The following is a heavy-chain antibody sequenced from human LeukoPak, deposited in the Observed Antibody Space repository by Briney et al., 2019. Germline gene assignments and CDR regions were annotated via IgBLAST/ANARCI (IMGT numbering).Heavy chain of an antibody. D-gene: IGHD2-15*01. J-gene: IGHJ4*02. CDR3: ARGVYCSGGSCYRPLDY. CDR1: GGSLSGYY. Sequence: SETLSLTCAVYGGSLSGYYLSWLRQPPGKGLEWIGEMNHSGSTNYNPSLKSRVTISVDTSKNQFSLRLSSVTAADTAVYYCARGVYCSGGSCYRPLDYWGQGTLVTVSS. CDR2: MNHSGST. V-gene: IGHV4-34*01.